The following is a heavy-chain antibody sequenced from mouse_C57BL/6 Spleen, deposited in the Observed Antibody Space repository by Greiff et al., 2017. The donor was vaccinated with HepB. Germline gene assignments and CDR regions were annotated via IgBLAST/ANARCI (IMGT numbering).Heavy chain of an antibody. Sequence: VQLQQPGAELVMPGASVKLSCKASGYTFTSYWIHWVKQRPGQGLEWIGEIDPSDSYTNYNQKFKGKTTLTVDKSSSTAYMQLSSLTSEDSAVYYCARGDDSSSVCYAMDYWGQGTSVTVSS. D-gene: IGHD1-1*01. V-gene: IGHV1-69*01. CDR3: ARGDDSSSVCYAMDY. CDR1: GYTFTSYW. J-gene: IGHJ4*01. CDR2: IDPSDSYT.